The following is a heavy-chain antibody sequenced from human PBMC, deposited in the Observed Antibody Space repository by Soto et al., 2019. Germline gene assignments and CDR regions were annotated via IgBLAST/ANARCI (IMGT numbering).Heavy chain of an antibody. V-gene: IGHV3-21*01. CDR1: GFIFENFG. J-gene: IGHJ4*02. CDR2: ISSSSSYI. CDR3: ARVVGKYYDILTGYYDY. D-gene: IGHD3-9*01. Sequence: PGGSLRLSCAASGFIFENFGMSWVRQAPGKGLEWVSSISSSSSYIYYADSVKGRFTISRDNAKNSLYLQMNSLRAEDTAVYYCARVVGKYYDILTGYYDYWGQGTLVTVSS.